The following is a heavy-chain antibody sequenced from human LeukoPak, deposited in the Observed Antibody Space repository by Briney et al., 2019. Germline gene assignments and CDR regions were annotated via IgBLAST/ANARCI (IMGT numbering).Heavy chain of an antibody. Sequence: SETLSLTCAAYGVSFSGYYWSWIRQPPGKGLEWIGEINHSGSTNYNPSLKSRVTISVDTSKNQFSLKLSSVTAADTAVYYCARGRSDQGEGSGLDYWGQGTLVTVAS. CDR2: INHSGST. CDR1: GVSFSGYY. D-gene: IGHD3-10*01. J-gene: IGHJ4*02. V-gene: IGHV4-34*01. CDR3: ARGRSDQGEGSGLDY.